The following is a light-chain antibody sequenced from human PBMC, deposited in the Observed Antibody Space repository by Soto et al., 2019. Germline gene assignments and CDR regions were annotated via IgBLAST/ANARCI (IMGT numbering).Light chain of an antibody. J-gene: IGLJ2*01. V-gene: IGLV1-44*01. CDR2: DDD. CDR1: PSNIGVNA. Sequence: QSVLTQPPSASGTPGQRVTISCSGGPSNIGVNAVTWYQQLPGTSPQVLIFDDDQRPSGVPDRFSGSKSDTSASLAISGLQSADEANYYCGTWDDSLSGWFFGGGTKLTVL. CDR3: GTWDDSLSGWF.